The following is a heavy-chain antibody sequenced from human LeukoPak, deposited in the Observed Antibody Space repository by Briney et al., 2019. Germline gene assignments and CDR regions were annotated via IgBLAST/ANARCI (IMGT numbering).Heavy chain of an antibody. CDR2: IIPIFGTA. D-gene: IGHD3-22*01. V-gene: IGHV1-69*05. J-gene: IGHJ6*03. CDR1: GGTFSSYA. CDR3: ARDRVPRFYYDSSGYYGYMDV. Sequence: ASVKVSCKASGGTFSSYAISWVRQAPGQGLEWMGGIIPIFGTANYAQKFQGRVTITTDESTSTAYMELSSLRSEDTAVYYCARDRVPRFYYDSSGYYGYMDVWGKGTTVTVSS.